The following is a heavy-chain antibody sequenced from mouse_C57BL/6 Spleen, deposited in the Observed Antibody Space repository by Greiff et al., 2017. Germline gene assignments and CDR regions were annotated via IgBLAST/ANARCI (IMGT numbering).Heavy chain of an antibody. CDR2: INPNYGGT. CDR3: SGSGDGGAMDD. D-gene: IGHD3-2*02. Sequence: EVQLQHSGPELVKPGASVKISCKASGYTFTDYYMNWVKQSHGKSLEWIGDINPNYGGTSYNQKFKGKATLTVDKSSSTAYMELSSLTAEDSAVYYRSGSGDGGAMDDWGQGTSVTVSS. V-gene: IGHV1-26*01. J-gene: IGHJ4*01. CDR1: GYTFTDYY.